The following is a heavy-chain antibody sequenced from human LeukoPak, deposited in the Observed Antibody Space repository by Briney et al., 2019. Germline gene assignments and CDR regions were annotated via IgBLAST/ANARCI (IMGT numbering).Heavy chain of an antibody. Sequence: APVKVSCKASGYTFTSYYMHWVRKALGQGVEWMGIINPSGGSTSYAQKCQGRVTMTRDMSTSTVYMELSSLRSEDTAVYYCAREGLDYSTTVVTPKRDYYYYYYMDVWGKGTTVTVSS. CDR2: INPSGGST. D-gene: IGHD4-23*01. CDR3: AREGLDYSTTVVTPKRDYYYYYYMDV. CDR1: GYTFTSYY. V-gene: IGHV1-46*01. J-gene: IGHJ6*03.